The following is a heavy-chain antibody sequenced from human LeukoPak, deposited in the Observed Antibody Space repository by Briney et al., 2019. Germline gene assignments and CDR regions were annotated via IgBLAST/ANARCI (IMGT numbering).Heavy chain of an antibody. CDR2: IYYTGST. CDR3: ARVFGMYDYVWGSYRPYYFAY. CDR1: GGSISSYY. Sequence: PSETLSLTCTVSGGSISSYYWSWIRQPPGKGLEWIGYIYYTGSTNYNPSLKSRVTISVDTSKNQFSLKLSSVTAADTDVYYCARVFGMYDYVWGSYRPYYFAYWGQGTLITVSS. V-gene: IGHV4-59*01. J-gene: IGHJ4*02. D-gene: IGHD3-16*02.